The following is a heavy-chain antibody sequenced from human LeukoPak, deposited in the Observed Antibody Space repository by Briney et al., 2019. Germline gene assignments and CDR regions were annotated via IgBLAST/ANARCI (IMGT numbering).Heavy chain of an antibody. CDR3: ARADFSSSWSLGY. V-gene: IGHV3-53*01. CDR1: GFTVSSNY. D-gene: IGHD6-13*01. Sequence: GGSLRLSCAAPGFTVSSNYMSWVRQAPGKGLEWVSVIYSGGSTYYADSVEGRFTISRDNSKNTLYLQMNSLRAEDTAVYYCARADFSSSWSLGYWGQGTLVTVSS. CDR2: IYSGGST. J-gene: IGHJ4*02.